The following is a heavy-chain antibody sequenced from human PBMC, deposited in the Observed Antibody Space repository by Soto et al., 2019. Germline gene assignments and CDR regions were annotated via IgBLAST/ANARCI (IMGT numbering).Heavy chain of an antibody. D-gene: IGHD6-6*01. Sequence: VSGPTLVNPTQTLTLTCTFSGFSLSTSGVGVGWIRQPPGKALEWLALIYWDDDKRYSPSLKSRLTITKDTSKNQVVLTMTNMDPVDTATYYCAHIGPSIAARSPYYYYYYGMDVWGQGTTVTVSS. CDR3: AHIGPSIAARSPYYYYYYGMDV. CDR2: IYWDDDK. V-gene: IGHV2-5*02. CDR1: GFSLSTSGVG. J-gene: IGHJ6*02.